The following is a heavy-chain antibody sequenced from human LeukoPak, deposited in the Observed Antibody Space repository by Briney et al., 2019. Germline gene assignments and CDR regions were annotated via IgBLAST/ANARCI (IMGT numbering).Heavy chain of an antibody. CDR2: IKQVVGER. Sequence: GGTLRLSCAASGVTFSEYSTSAVCQAPGEGGEWVASIKQVVGERYYVDSAKGGFTISRDNAKNSLYLHMDSLSADDTAVYYCARQSTPAYSMNFNYWGQGTLVTVSS. V-gene: IGHV3-7*01. J-gene: IGHJ4*01. CDR3: ARQSTPAYSMNFNY. CDR1: GVTFSEYS. D-gene: IGHD2-15*01.